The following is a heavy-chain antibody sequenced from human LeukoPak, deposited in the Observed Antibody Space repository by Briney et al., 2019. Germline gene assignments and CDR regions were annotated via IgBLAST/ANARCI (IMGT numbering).Heavy chain of an antibody. CDR2: IYYSGST. D-gene: IGHD6-19*01. J-gene: IGHJ4*02. CDR1: GGSISSYY. CDR3: ARTGKTVAGIDY. V-gene: IGHV4-59*01. Sequence: PSETLSLTCTVSGGSISSYYWSWIRQPPGKGLEWIGYIYYSGSTNYNPSLKSRVTISVDTSKNQFSLKLSSVTAADTAVYYCARTGKTVAGIDYWGQGTLVTVSS.